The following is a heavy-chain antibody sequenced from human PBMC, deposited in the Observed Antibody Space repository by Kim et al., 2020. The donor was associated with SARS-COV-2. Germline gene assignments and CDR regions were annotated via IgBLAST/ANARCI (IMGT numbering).Heavy chain of an antibody. J-gene: IGHJ4*02. CDR1: GGSFSGYY. CDR3: ARGGLLPDDY. D-gene: IGHD2-15*01. CDR2: INHSGST. V-gene: IGHV4-34*01. Sequence: SETLSLTCAVYGGSFSGYYWSWIRQPPGKGLEWIGEINHSGSTNYNPSLKSRVTISVDTSKNQFSLKLSSVTAADTAVYYCARGGLLPDDYWGQGTLVTVSS.